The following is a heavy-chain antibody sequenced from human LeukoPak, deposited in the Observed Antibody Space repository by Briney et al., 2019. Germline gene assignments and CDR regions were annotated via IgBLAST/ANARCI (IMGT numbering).Heavy chain of an antibody. Sequence: GGSLRLSCAASGFTVSSNYMSWVRQAPGKGLEWVSVIYSGGSTYHADSVKGRFTISRDNSKNTPFLQMSTLSAEDTAVYYCARGRTLEKIDYWGQGTLVTVSS. J-gene: IGHJ4*02. CDR2: IYSGGST. CDR3: ARGRTLEKIDY. V-gene: IGHV3-53*01. CDR1: GFTVSSNY. D-gene: IGHD1-1*01.